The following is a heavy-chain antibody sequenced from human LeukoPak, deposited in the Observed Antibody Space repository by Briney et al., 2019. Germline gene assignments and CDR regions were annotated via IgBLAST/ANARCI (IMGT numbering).Heavy chain of an antibody. CDR3: ASALKRGSAGTLIDH. Sequence: ASVKVSCKASGYTFTSHDINWVRQATGQGLEWMGWMNPNSGNTGYAQKFQDRVTMTRNTSISTAYLELSSLGSEDTAMYYCASALKRGSAGTLIDHWGQGTLVTVSS. D-gene: IGHD6-13*01. CDR1: GYTFTSHD. V-gene: IGHV1-8*01. J-gene: IGHJ4*02. CDR2: MNPNSGNT.